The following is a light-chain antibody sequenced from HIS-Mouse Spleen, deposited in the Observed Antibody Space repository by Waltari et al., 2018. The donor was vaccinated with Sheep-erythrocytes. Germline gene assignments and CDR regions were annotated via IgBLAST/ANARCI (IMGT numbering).Light chain of an antibody. J-gene: IGKJ4*01. Sequence: IVLTQSPATLSLSAGERATPSCRASQSVSSYLAWYQQKPGQAPRLLIYDASNRATGIPARFSGSGSGTDFTLTISSLEPEDFAVYYCQQRSNWLTFGGGTKVEIK. V-gene: IGKV3-11*01. CDR3: QQRSNWLT. CDR1: QSVSSY. CDR2: DAS.